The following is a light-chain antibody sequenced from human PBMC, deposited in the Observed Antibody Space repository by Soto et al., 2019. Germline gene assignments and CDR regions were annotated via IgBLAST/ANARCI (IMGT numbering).Light chain of an antibody. Sequence: EILMTQSPATLSVSPGEGATLSCRASQSVSSNLAWYQQKPGQAPRLLIYDAFTRATGIPARFSGSGSGTEFTLTISSLQSEDFAVYYCQQYNKWPPLTFGGGTKVEIK. J-gene: IGKJ4*01. CDR3: QQYNKWPPLT. CDR1: QSVSSN. CDR2: DAF. V-gene: IGKV3-15*01.